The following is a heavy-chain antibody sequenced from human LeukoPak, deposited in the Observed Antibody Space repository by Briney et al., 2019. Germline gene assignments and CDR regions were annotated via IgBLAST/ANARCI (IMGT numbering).Heavy chain of an antibody. CDR1: GGSISSSSHY. D-gene: IGHD3-10*01. J-gene: IGHJ4*02. Sequence: SETLSLTCSVSGGSISSSSHYWGWIRQPPGKGLEWIGSIYYSGSTYYNLSLKSRVTISVDTSKNQFSLKLSSVTAADTAVYYCARGSGSYYNAYYWGQGTLVTVSS. CDR2: IYYSGST. V-gene: IGHV4-39*07. CDR3: ARGSGSYYNAYY.